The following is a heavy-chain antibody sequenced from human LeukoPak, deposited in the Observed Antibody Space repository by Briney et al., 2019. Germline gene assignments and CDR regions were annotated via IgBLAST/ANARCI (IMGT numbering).Heavy chain of an antibody. CDR1: GGSISSSH. J-gene: IGHJ6*03. CDR3: ARGTSTVVTPNYYYYYCMDV. D-gene: IGHD4-23*01. CDR2: IHTSGGT. V-gene: IGHV4-4*09. Sequence: SETLSLTCTVSGGSISSSHWSWIRQPPGKGLEWIGNIHTSGGTNYSPSLKSRVTISADTSRNQFSLKLSSVTAADTAVHYCARGTSTVVTPNYYYYYCMDVWGKGTTVTVSS.